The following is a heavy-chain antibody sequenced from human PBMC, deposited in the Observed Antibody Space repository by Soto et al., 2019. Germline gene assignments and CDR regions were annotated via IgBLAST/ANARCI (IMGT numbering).Heavy chain of an antibody. D-gene: IGHD3-10*01. CDR2: IWYDGSNK. V-gene: IGHV3-33*01. CDR3: ARGLYYGSGSYYQYYYYGMDV. J-gene: IGHJ6*02. CDR1: GFTFSSYG. Sequence: HPGGSLRLSCAASGFTFSSYGMHWVRRAPGKGLEWVAVIWYDGSNKYYADSVKGRFTISRDNSKNTLYLQMNSLRAEDTAVYYCARGLYYGSGSYYQYYYYGMDVWGQGTTVTVSS.